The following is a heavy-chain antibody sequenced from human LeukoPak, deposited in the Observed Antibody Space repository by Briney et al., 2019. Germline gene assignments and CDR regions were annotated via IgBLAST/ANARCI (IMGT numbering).Heavy chain of an antibody. J-gene: IGHJ4*02. Sequence: GGSLRLSCAVSGFTFTTYAMSWVRQAPGKGLEWVSSISGSGGSTYYTDSVKGRFTISRDNSKNTLYLQMNSLRAEDTAVYYCARDDRLYDSSGYPDYWGQGTLVTVSS. CDR2: ISGSGGST. CDR3: ARDDRLYDSSGYPDY. V-gene: IGHV3-23*01. CDR1: GFTFTTYA. D-gene: IGHD3-22*01.